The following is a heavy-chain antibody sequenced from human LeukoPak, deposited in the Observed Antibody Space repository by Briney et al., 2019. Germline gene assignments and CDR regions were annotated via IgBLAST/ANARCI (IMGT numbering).Heavy chain of an antibody. Sequence: PGVSLRRSCAASGFTFNNNAMSWVRQAPGKGLEWVSAINGDGDATEYADSVKGRFTISRDNTKNLLYLQMNSLRAEDTAVYYCAKGQNSHFDYWGQGTLVTVSS. V-gene: IGHV3-23*01. CDR1: GFTFNNNA. D-gene: IGHD2/OR15-2a*01. CDR2: INGDGDAT. CDR3: AKGQNSHFDY. J-gene: IGHJ4*02.